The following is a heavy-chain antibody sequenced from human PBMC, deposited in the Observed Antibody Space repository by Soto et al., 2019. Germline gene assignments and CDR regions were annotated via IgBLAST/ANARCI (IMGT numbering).Heavy chain of an antibody. J-gene: IGHJ3*02. CDR3: ARGRLQWMSLDI. Sequence: VASVKVSCKASGYTFTSYYINWVRQATGQGLEWMGWVNPNSGSTFYAQKFQGRLTLARDTSISTAYLELSSLRSEDTAVYYCARGRLQWMSLDIWGQGTMVTVSS. V-gene: IGHV1-8*01. D-gene: IGHD4-4*01. CDR2: VNPNSGST. CDR1: GYTFTSYY.